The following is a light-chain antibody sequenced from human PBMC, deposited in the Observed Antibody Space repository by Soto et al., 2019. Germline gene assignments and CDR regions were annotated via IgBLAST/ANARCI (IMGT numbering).Light chain of an antibody. CDR3: QQYNTFWT. V-gene: IGKV1-5*01. CDR2: DAS. J-gene: IGKJ1*01. Sequence: DIQMTQSPSTRSASVGDTVAITCRASQTISGWLAWYQQKPGKAPKLLIFDASSLEGGVPSRFSGSGSGTEFTLTIDSLQPDDFATYYCQQYNTFWTFGQGTKV. CDR1: QTISGW.